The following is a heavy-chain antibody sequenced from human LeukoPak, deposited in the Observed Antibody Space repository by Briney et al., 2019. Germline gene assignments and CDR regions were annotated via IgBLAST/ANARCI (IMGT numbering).Heavy chain of an antibody. CDR1: GGSFSGYY. Sequence: SETLSLTCAVYGGSFSGYYWSWIRQPPGKGLEWIGEINHSGSTNYNPSLKSRVTISVDTSKNQFSLKLSSVTAADTAVYYCASAYYDILTGYLGFDYWGQGTLVTVSS. V-gene: IGHV4-34*01. D-gene: IGHD3-9*01. CDR2: INHSGST. CDR3: ASAYYDILTGYLGFDY. J-gene: IGHJ4*02.